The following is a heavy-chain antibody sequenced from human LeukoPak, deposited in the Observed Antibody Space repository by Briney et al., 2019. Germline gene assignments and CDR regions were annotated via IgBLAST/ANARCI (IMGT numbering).Heavy chain of an antibody. J-gene: IGHJ4*02. V-gene: IGHV3-33*01. CDR3: ARDATRGGDNDY. CDR1: GFTFSTYG. CDR2: TWYDGSYK. Sequence: GGSLRLSCAASGFTFSTYGMHWVRQAPGKRLEWVAVTWYDGSYKYYGDSVKGRFTISRDNSKNTLYLQMASLRVEDTAVYYCARDATRGGDNDYWGQGTRVIVSS. D-gene: IGHD2-21*02.